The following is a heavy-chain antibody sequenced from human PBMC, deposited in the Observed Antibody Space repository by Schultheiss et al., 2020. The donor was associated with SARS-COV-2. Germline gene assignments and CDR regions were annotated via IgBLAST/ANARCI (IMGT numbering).Heavy chain of an antibody. J-gene: IGHJ6*02. CDR2: IYTSGST. CDR1: GGSISSYY. D-gene: IGHD3-22*01. Sequence: SETLSLTCTVSGGSISSYYWSWIRQPAGKGLEWIGRIYTSGSTNYNPSLKSRVTISVDTSKNQFSLKLSSVTAADTAVYYCARDPYYYDSSGYYRHYYYYGMDVWGQGTTVTVSS. CDR3: ARDPYYYDSSGYYRHYYYYGMDV. V-gene: IGHV4-4*07.